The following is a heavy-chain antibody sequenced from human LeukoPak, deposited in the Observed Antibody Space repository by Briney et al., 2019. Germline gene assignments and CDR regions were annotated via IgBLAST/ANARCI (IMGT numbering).Heavy chain of an antibody. CDR1: GFTFTNYN. D-gene: IGHD3-9*01. Sequence: GGSLRLSCAASGFTFTNYNMHWVRQTPGKGLQWVAAILYDGSKKYYADSVKGRFSVYRDNSDYTLYLQMNNLKTEDTALYSCANFDGDSQAFHIWGLGTMVTVSS. V-gene: IGHV3-30*18. CDR3: ANFDGDSQAFHI. CDR2: ILYDGSKK. J-gene: IGHJ3*02.